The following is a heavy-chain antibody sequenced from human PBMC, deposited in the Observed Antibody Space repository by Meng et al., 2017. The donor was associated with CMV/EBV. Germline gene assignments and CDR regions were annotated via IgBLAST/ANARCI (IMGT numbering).Heavy chain of an antibody. Sequence: TVVNSVSHLVQPTQTVTMTWTFSEFYLRTSGVGVGCIRQHPVKALEWLELIYWDDVKRYSPSLKSRLTITKDASKTQVVLTMTNMDPVDTATYYCAHKGRRMAAAGINWFDPWGQGTLVTVSS. V-gene: IGHV2-5*02. J-gene: IGHJ5*02. CDR3: AHKGRRMAAAGINWFDP. CDR2: IYWDDVK. D-gene: IGHD6-13*01. CDR1: EFYLRTSGVG.